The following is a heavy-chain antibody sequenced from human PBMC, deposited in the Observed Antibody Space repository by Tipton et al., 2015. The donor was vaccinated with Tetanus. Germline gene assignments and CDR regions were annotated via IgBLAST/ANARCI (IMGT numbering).Heavy chain of an antibody. J-gene: IGHJ4*02. CDR3: ARVLPVNRAG. D-gene: IGHD4-17*01. V-gene: IGHV4-4*07. CDR1: RGPISSYY. Sequence: LRLSCAVSRGPISSYYWSWIRQPAGKGLEWIGHISNGNPDYSPSLKNRVTLSVDTSKNEFSLTLRSVTAADTAVYYCARVLPVNRAGWGQGTLVTVSS. CDR2: ISNGNP.